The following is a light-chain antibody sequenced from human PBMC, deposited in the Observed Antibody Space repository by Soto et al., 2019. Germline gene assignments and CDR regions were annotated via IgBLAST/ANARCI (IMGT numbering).Light chain of an antibody. CDR1: QTINNY. CDR3: QQSSSTPHT. CDR2: SAS. V-gene: IGKV1-39*01. J-gene: IGKJ2*01. Sequence: DIQMTQSPSSLSASLGDRVTITCRASQTINNYLHWYQQRPGEAPKLLIYSASNLQTGVPPRFSGSGSGTHFSLTNSSLQPEDFATYYCQQSSSTPHTFGQGTIVEIK.